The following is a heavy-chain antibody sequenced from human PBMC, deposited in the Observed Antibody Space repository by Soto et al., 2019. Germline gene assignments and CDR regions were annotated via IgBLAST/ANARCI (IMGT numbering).Heavy chain of an antibody. D-gene: IGHD3-3*01. J-gene: IGHJ5*02. V-gene: IGHV4-39*01. Sequence: QLQLQESGPGLVKPSETLSLTCTVSGGSISSSSYYWGWIRQPPGKGLEWIGSIYYSGSTYYNPSLKSRVTISVDTSKNQFSLKLSSVTAADTAVYYCATTLLTSFGVVNAFDPWGQGTLVTVSS. CDR1: GGSISSSSYY. CDR3: ATTLLTSFGVVNAFDP. CDR2: IYYSGST.